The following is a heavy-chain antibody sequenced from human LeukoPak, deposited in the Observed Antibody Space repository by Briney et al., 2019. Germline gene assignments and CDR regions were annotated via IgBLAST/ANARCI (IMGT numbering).Heavy chain of an antibody. D-gene: IGHD3-16*01. CDR2: LASSSNI. CDR3: AREWGYYDY. V-gene: IGHV3-21*01. CDR1: GFTFSTYS. Sequence: GGSLRLSCAASGFTFSTYSMNWVRQAPGKGLEWVSSLASSSNIYYADSVKGRFTISRDSAKNSLYLQMNSLRAEDTAVYYCAREWGYYDYWGQGTLVTVSS. J-gene: IGHJ4*02.